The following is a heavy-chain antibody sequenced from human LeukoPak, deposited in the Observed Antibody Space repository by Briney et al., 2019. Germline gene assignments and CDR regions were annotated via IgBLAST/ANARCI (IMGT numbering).Heavy chain of an antibody. CDR2: IYHSGST. D-gene: IGHD1-7*01. CDR1: GYSISSGYY. J-gene: IGHJ4*02. V-gene: IGHV4-38-2*01. Sequence: SETLSLTCAVPGYSISSGYYWGWIRQPPGKGLEWIGSIYHSGSTYYNPSLKSRVTISVDTSKNQFSLKLSSVTAADTAVYYCATTGTKSDYWGQGTLVTVSS. CDR3: ATTGTKSDY.